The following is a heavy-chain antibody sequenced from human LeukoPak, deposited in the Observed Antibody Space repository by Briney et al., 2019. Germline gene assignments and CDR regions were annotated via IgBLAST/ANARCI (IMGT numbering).Heavy chain of an antibody. J-gene: IGHJ4*02. CDR3: ARVHNDWLLLFDY. Sequence: PSETLSLTCTVSGGSISSYYWSWIRQPPGKGLEWIGYIYYSGSTNYNPSLKSRVTISVDTSKNQFSLKLSSVTAADTAVYYCARVHNDWLLLFDYWGQGTLVTVSS. CDR2: IYYSGST. V-gene: IGHV4-59*08. CDR1: GGSISSYY. D-gene: IGHD3-9*01.